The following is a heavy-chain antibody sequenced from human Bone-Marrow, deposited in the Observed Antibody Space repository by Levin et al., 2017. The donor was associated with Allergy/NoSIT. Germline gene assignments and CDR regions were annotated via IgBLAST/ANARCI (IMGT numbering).Heavy chain of an antibody. CDR3: ARGHDSSGWYDYFDY. D-gene: IGHD6-19*01. CDR1: GYTFTRNT. Sequence: GESLKISCKASGYTFTRNTMHWVRQAPGQGLEWMGWINTYTGIPRYAQGFTGRFVFSFDASVSTTYLQISTLETEDTAIYYCARGHDSSGWYDYFDYWGQGTLVSVSP. V-gene: IGHV7-4-1*02. CDR2: INTYTGIP. J-gene: IGHJ4*02.